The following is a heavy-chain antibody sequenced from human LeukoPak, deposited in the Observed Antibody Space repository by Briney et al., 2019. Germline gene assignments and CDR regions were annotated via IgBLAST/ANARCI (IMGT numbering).Heavy chain of an antibody. CDR2: ISYDGSNK. Sequence: PGGSLRLSCAASGFTFSSYAMHWVRQAPGKGLEWVAVISYDGSNKYYADSVKGRFTISRDNSKNTLYLQMNSLRAEDTAVYYCARLKSPYYYDSSGYYGNYWGQGTLVTVSS. D-gene: IGHD3-22*01. CDR3: ARLKSPYYYDSSGYYGNY. CDR1: GFTFSSYA. J-gene: IGHJ4*02. V-gene: IGHV3-30-3*01.